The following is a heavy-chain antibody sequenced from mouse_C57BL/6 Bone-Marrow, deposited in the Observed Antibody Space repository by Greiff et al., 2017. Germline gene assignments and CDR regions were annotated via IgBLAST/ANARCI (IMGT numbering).Heavy chain of an antibody. CDR1: GYTFTSYW. V-gene: IGHV1-69*01. Sequence: QVQLKQPGAELVMPGASVKLSCKASGYTFTSYWMHWVKQRPGQGLEWIGEIDPSDSYTNYNQKFKGKSTLTVDKSSSTAYMQLSSLTSEDSAVYYCAREDSSGYYFDYWGQGTTLPVSS. D-gene: IGHD3-2*02. J-gene: IGHJ2*01. CDR2: IDPSDSYT. CDR3: AREDSSGYYFDY.